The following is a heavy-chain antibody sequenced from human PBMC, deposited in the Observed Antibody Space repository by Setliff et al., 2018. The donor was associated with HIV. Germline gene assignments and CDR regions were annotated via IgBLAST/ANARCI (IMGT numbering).Heavy chain of an antibody. D-gene: IGHD6-13*01. CDR1: GGPFSDQY. CDR2: INYRGTT. J-gene: IGHJ3*01. Sequence: SETLSLTCAVYGGPFSDQYWSWIRQPPGKGLEWIGEINYRGTTNDNPSLRSRVTISVDTSTNVFSLKVNSVTAADTALYYCTRDRSSWSGGPNDAFDVWGQGTMVTVSS. CDR3: TRDRSSWSGGPNDAFDV. V-gene: IGHV4-34*09.